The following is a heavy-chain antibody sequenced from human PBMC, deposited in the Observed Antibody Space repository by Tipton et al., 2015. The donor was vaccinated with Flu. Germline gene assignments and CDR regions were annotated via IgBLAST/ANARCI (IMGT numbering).Heavy chain of an antibody. CDR2: IYYSGST. CDR3: ASETDRLE. J-gene: IGHJ4*02. V-gene: IGHV4-39*07. CDR1: GGSIRSSSDY. Sequence: PGLVKPSETLSLTCSVSGGSIRSSSDYWGWVRQPPGKGLEWIGSIYYSGSTYYNPSLKSRVTISEDTSKNQFSLKLTSVTAADTAVYYCASETDRLEWGRGTLVTVSS. D-gene: IGHD3-3*01.